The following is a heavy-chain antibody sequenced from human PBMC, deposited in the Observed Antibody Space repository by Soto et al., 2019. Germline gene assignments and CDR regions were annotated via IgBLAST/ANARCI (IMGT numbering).Heavy chain of an antibody. CDR2: MNPNSGNT. V-gene: IGHV1-8*01. J-gene: IGHJ6*03. D-gene: IGHD3-10*01. CDR3: ARVGYYYGSDDLIYYYYYMDV. CDR1: GYTFTSYD. Sequence: ASVKVSCKASGYTFTSYDINWVRQATGQGLEWMGWMNPNSGNTGYAQKFQGRVTMTRNTSISTAYMELSSLRSEDTAVYYCARVGYYYGSDDLIYYYYYMDVWGKGTTVTVSS.